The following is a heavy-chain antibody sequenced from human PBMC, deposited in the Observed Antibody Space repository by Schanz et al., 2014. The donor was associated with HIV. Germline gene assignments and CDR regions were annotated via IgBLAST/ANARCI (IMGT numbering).Heavy chain of an antibody. CDR2: ISGSGVST. J-gene: IGHJ3*02. V-gene: IGHV3-23*01. Sequence: EVQMLESGGGSVQPGGSLRLSCAASGFTFSNFAMSWVRQAPRKGLEWVSSISGSGVSTFYAGSVKGRFTISRDNSKKMLFLQMNRLRAEDTAVYYCAIRTPMISFGAFDIWGRGTMVTVSS. CDR3: AIRTPMISFGAFDI. D-gene: IGHD3-16*01. CDR1: GFTFSNFA.